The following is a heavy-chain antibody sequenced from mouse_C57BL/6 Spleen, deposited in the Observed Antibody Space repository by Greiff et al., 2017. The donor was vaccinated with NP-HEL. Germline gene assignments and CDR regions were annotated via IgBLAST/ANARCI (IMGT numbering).Heavy chain of an antibody. CDR2: INYDGSST. CDR1: GFTFSDYY. J-gene: IGHJ3*01. D-gene: IGHD1-1*01. Sequence: EVKLVESEGGLVQPGSSMKLSCTASGFTFSDYYMAWVRQVPEKGLEWVANINYDGSSTYYLDSLKSRFIISRDNAKNILYLQMSSLKSEDTATYYCARVGATVPFAYWGQGTLVTVSA. V-gene: IGHV5-16*01. CDR3: ARVGATVPFAY.